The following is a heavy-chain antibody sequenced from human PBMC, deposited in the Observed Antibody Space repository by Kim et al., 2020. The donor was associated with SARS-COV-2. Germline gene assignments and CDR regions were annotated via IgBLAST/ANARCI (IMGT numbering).Heavy chain of an antibody. V-gene: IGHV3-23*01. CDR2: FTGDGIT. D-gene: IGHD3-10*01. J-gene: IGHJ1*01. CDR1: GFTFSSYG. CDR3: GAYNEAGSSFTY. Sequence: GGSLRLSCAASGFTFSSYGMTWVRQAPGKGLEWVSSFTGDGITYYADSAKGRFIISSDNSKNMLYLQMNSLRAEDTAVYYYGAYNEAGSSFTYWGQGTLV.